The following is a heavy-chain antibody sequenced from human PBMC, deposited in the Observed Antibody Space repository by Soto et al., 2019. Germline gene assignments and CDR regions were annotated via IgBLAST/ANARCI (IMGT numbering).Heavy chain of an antibody. D-gene: IGHD5-12*01. CDR2: IWYDGSNK. Sequence: QVQLVESGGGVVQPGRSLRLSCAASGFTFSSYGMHWVRQAPGKGLEWVAVIWYDGSNKYYADSVKGRFTISRDNSKNTLYLQMNSLRAEDTAVYYCARDRVMGDGYNILDYWGQGTLVTVSS. CDR1: GFTFSSYG. CDR3: ARDRVMGDGYNILDY. J-gene: IGHJ4*02. V-gene: IGHV3-33*01.